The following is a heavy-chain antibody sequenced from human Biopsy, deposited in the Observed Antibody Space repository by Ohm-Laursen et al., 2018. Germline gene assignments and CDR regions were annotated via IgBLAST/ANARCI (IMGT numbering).Heavy chain of an antibody. D-gene: IGHD3-16*01. CDR3: ARDSRGGHLNTTLITGKNLDS. Sequence: GTLSLTCPMYGESFNGYYWSWIRQTPGKGLEWIGEINHSGRTNYNPSLKSRVTISVDTSKNQFSLKVRSVTAADTAVYFCARDSRGGHLNTTLITGKNLDSWGQGILVTVSS. V-gene: IGHV4-34*01. J-gene: IGHJ4*02. CDR2: INHSGRT. CDR1: GESFNGYY.